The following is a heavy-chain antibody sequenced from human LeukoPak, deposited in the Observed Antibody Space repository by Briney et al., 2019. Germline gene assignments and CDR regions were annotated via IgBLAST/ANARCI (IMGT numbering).Heavy chain of an antibody. CDR2: ISSISSTI. J-gene: IGHJ4*02. CDR3: TRSSNYYESSGYYYYFDY. CDR1: GFTFSSYR. V-gene: IGHV3-48*01. D-gene: IGHD3-22*01. Sequence: GGSLRHSCAASGFTFSSYRMNWVRPAPGKGLEWVSYISSISSTIYFVDSVKGRFTISRDKAQNSLYLQMNSLRAEDPAVNYFTRSSNYYESSGYYYYFDYWGQVALVTVSS.